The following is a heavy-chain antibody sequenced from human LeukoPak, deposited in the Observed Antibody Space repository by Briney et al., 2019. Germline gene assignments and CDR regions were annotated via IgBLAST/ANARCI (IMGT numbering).Heavy chain of an antibody. D-gene: IGHD3-3*01. CDR1: GGSISSYY. J-gene: IGHJ4*02. CDR2: IYYSGST. CDR3: ARGPYDFWSGYYGPGYFDY. V-gene: IGHV4-59*01. Sequence: PSETLSLTCTVSGGSISSYYWSWIRQPPGKGLEWIGYIYYSGSTNYNPSLKSRVTISVDTSKNQFSLKLSSVTAADTAVYYCARGPYDFWSGYYGPGYFDYWGQGTLVTVSS.